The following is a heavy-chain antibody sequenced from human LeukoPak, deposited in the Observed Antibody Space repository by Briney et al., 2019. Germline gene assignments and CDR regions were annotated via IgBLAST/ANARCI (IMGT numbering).Heavy chain of an antibody. J-gene: IGHJ4*02. Sequence: GRSLRLSCVASGFNFSNHGMHWVRQAPGKGLEWLALISYDGSKKYYGDSVKGRFSISRDNSKNTVFLQMNSLRAEDTAVYYCAKDRGVGAPFDYWGQGTLITVSS. D-gene: IGHD1-26*01. CDR1: GFNFSNHG. CDR2: ISYDGSKK. V-gene: IGHV3-30*18. CDR3: AKDRGVGAPFDY.